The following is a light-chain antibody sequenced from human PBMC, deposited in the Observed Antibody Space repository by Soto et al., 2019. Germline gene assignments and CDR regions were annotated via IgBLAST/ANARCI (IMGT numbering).Light chain of an antibody. Sequence: EIVMTQSPATLSVSPGERATLSCRASRSVSSNLAWYQQKPGQAPRLLMYGASTRATGTPARFSGSGSGTEFTLTISSLQSEDFAVYYCQQYNNWPPYTFGQGTKVDIK. CDR2: GAS. CDR3: QQYNNWPPYT. CDR1: RSVSSN. V-gene: IGKV3-15*01. J-gene: IGKJ2*01.